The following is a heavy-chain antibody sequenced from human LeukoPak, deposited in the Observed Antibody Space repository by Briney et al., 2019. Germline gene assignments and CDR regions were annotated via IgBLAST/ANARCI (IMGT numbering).Heavy chain of an antibody. J-gene: IGHJ6*02. Sequence: GGSLRLSCAASGFTFSSYSMNWVRQAPGKGLEWVSYISSSSSTIYYADSVKGRFTISRDNAKNSLYLQMNSLRDEDTAVYYCARDRLRYFDWFPERDYYYGMDVWGQGTTVTVSS. CDR1: GFTFSSYS. V-gene: IGHV3-48*02. CDR3: ARDRLRYFDWFPERDYYYGMDV. D-gene: IGHD3-9*01. CDR2: ISSSSSTI.